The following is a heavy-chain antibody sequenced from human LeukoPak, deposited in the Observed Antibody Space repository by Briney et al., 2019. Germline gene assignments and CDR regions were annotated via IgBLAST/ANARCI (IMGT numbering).Heavy chain of an antibody. J-gene: IGHJ4*02. Sequence: SETLSLTCTVSGVSISSISYYWGWIRQPPGKGLEWIGTIYYSGSTYNNPSLKSRITISVDTSKNQFSLKLRSVTAADTAVYYCASSCYYYCGYCFDYCGQGTLVTVSS. CDR2: IYYSGST. D-gene: IGHD3-22*01. CDR1: GVSISSISYY. V-gene: IGHV4-39*01. CDR3: ASSCYYYCGYCFDY.